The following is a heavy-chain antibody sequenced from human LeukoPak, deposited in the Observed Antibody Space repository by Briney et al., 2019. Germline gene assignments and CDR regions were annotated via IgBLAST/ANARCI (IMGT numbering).Heavy chain of an antibody. CDR1: GASINSGGYY. CDR3: ARHYGDSEGFDI. V-gene: IGHV4-31*02. J-gene: IGHJ3*02. CDR2: IYYSGIA. D-gene: IGHD4-17*01. Sequence: SETLSLTCSVSGASINSGGYYWSWIRQHPGKGLELIGNIYYSGIADYNPSLKSRVTISVDTSKNQLSLKLSSVTAADTAVYYCARHYGDSEGFDIWGQGTMVTVSS.